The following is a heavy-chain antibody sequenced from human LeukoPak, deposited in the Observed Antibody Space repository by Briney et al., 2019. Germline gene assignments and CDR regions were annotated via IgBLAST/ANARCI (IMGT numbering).Heavy chain of an antibody. CDR3: VKDALDDIVVAPPFFDY. CDR2: ISSDGGST. J-gene: IGHJ4*02. D-gene: IGHD2-2*01. Sequence: GGSLRLSCSASGFTFSIYAMHWVRQAPGKGLEYVSGISSDGGSTYYADSVKGRFTISRDQSKNTLYLQMSSLRAEDTAVYYCVKDALDDIVVAPPFFDYWGRGTLVTVSS. V-gene: IGHV3-64D*06. CDR1: GFTFSIYA.